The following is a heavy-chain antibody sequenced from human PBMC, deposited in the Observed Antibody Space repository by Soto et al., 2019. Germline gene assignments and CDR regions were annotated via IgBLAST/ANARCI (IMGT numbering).Heavy chain of an antibody. Sequence: LRLSCVASGFTFENYAMSWVRQAPGKGLEWVSAISGSGGTAYYSDSVKGRFTISRDNSKNTVYLQMNDLRVEDAAEYFCAKDSWAIFGVPAGEYYAMDVWGQGTTVTVSS. V-gene: IGHV3-23*01. J-gene: IGHJ6*02. CDR2: ISGSGGTA. CDR3: AKDSWAIFGVPAGEYYAMDV. D-gene: IGHD3-3*01. CDR1: GFTFENYA.